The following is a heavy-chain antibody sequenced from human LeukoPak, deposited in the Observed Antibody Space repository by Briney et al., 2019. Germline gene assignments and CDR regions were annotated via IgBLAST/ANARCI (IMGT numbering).Heavy chain of an antibody. CDR1: GGSFSGYY. V-gene: IGHV4-34*01. J-gene: IGHJ4*02. CDR2: INHSGST. Sequence: SETLPLTCAVYGGSFSGYYWSWIRQPPGKGLEWIGEINHSGSTNYNPSLKSRATISVDTSKNQFSLKLSSVTAADTAVYYCARGLSRYFDWLSIYYFDYWGQGTLVTVSS. D-gene: IGHD3-9*01. CDR3: ARGLSRYFDWLSIYYFDY.